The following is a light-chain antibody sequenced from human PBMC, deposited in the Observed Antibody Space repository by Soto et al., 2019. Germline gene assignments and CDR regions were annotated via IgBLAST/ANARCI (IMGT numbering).Light chain of an antibody. CDR1: QSVNSN. V-gene: IGKV3D-15*01. CDR3: QQYKSWPLT. CDR2: GAS. J-gene: IGKJ4*01. Sequence: EIVMTQSPATLSVSQGERATLSCRASQSVNSNLAWYQQKPGQAPRLLIYGASTRATGIPARFSGSGSGTEFTLTISSLQSEDFVVYYCQQYKSWPLTFGGGTKVEIK.